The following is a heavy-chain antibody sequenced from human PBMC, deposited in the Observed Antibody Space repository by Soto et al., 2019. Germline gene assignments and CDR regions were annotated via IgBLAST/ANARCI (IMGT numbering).Heavy chain of an antibody. CDR3: ASQVHSMSSSGWFDP. V-gene: IGHV4-59*01. CDR1: GDSISSSY. D-gene: IGHD6-6*01. J-gene: IGHJ5*02. CDR2: MYYSGST. Sequence: QVQLQESGPGLVKPSETLSLTCTISGDSISSSYWNWIRQPPGKGLEWIGYMYYSGSTNYNPSLKSRATISLDTSSKQCSRKLTSVTAADTAVYYCASQVHSMSSSGWFDPWGQGTLVTVSS.